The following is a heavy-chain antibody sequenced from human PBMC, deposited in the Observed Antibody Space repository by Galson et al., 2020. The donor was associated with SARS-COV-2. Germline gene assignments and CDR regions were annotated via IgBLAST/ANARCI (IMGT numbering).Heavy chain of an antibody. CDR3: AKEGVETTLDS. CDR2: MNTKTGNS. CDR1: GYTFSNYD. Sequence: ASVKVSCKASGYTFSNYDMNWVRQAPGQGLEWMGWMNTKTGNSGYAQGLTGRFVFSLDTSVDTAYLQITSLKPEDTAVYYCAKEGVETTLDSWGQGTLVTVSS. D-gene: IGHD1-1*01. J-gene: IGHJ4*02. V-gene: IGHV7-4-1*02.